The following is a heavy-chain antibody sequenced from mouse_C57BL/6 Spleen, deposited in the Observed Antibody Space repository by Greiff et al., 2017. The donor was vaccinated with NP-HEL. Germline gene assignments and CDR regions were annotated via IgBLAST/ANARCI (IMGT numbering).Heavy chain of an antibody. CDR2: ISDGGSYT. Sequence: DVKLVESGGGLVKPGGSLKLSCAASGFTFSSYAMSWVRQTPEKRLEWVATISDGGSYTYYPDNVKGRFTISRDNAKNNLYLQMSHLKSEDTAMYYCARDLLWGYAMDYWGQGTSVTVSS. J-gene: IGHJ4*01. CDR3: ARDLLWGYAMDY. D-gene: IGHD2-1*01. V-gene: IGHV5-4*01. CDR1: GFTFSSYA.